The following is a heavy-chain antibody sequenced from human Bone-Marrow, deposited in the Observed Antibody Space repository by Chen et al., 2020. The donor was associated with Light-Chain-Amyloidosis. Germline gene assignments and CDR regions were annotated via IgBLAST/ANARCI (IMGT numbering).Heavy chain of an antibody. CDR2: IYPGESDT. CDR3: ARGAPGISGTMWQGTFDI. J-gene: IGHJ3*02. V-gene: IGHV5-51*01. Sequence: EVQVVQSGAEGKKPGVSLKISCKAPVYTFTLYWIGWVRQMSGKCLEWMGTIYPGESDTRYSPSLQGQVTISADNSISTAYLEWSSLKASDTAMYYCARGAPGISGTMWQGTFDIWGQGTMVTVSS. D-gene: IGHD1-7*01. CDR1: VYTFTLYW.